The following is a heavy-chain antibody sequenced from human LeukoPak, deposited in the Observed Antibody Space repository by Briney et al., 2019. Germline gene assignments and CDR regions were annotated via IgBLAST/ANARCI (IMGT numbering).Heavy chain of an antibody. Sequence: GGSLRLSCAASGFTFTSYAMSWVRQAPGKGLEWVSSISGNGDSRNYADSVKGRFTISRDNSRSTLYLEMNSLRAEDTAVYYCAKNPLVAGTIYFDSWGQGTLLTVSS. D-gene: IGHD6-19*01. CDR1: GFTFTSYA. V-gene: IGHV3-23*01. CDR3: AKNPLVAGTIYFDS. J-gene: IGHJ4*02. CDR2: ISGNGDSR.